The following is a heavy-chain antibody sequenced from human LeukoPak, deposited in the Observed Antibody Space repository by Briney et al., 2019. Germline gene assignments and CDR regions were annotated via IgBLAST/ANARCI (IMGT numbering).Heavy chain of an antibody. CDR3: ARDNRGSSSWRSFFDY. V-gene: IGHV1-18*01. CDR2: ISAYNGNT. J-gene: IGHJ4*02. D-gene: IGHD6-13*01. Sequence: ASVKVSCKASGYTFTSYGINWVRQAPGQGLEWMGWISAYNGNTNYAQKLQGRVTMTTDTSTSTAYMELRSLRSDDTAVYYCARDNRGSSSWRSFFDYWGQGTLVTVSS. CDR1: GYTFTSYG.